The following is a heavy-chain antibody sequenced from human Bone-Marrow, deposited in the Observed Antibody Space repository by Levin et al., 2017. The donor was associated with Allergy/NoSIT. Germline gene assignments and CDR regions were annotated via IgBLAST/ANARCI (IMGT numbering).Heavy chain of an antibody. Sequence: LSLTCAASAFTFSTYAMHWVRPAPGKGLEWVAVISHDGNNKYYSDSVRGRFTISRDNAKDILFLQMNSLRGEDTAVYFCARELSGYDIWDAFDIWGQGTMVIVSS. CDR2: ISHDGNNK. D-gene: IGHD5-12*01. J-gene: IGHJ3*02. CDR1: AFTFSTYA. CDR3: ARELSGYDIWDAFDI. V-gene: IGHV3-30-3*01.